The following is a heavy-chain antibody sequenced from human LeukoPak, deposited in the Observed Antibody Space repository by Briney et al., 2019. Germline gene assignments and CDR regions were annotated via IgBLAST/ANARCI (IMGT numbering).Heavy chain of an antibody. CDR2: INANSGDT. CDR3: AREGWDQRDTAAFDY. CDR1: GYTFIGHY. D-gene: IGHD6-19*01. V-gene: IGHV1-2*02. J-gene: IGHJ4*02. Sequence: ASVKVSCKASGYTFIGHYMHWARQAPGQGLESMGWINANSGDTNSAQKFQGRVTMTRDTSINTVYMELSRLRPDDTAVYYCAREGWDQRDTAAFDYWGQGTLVTVSS.